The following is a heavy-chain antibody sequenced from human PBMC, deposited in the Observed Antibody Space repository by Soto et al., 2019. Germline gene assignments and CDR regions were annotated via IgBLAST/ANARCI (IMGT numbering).Heavy chain of an antibody. J-gene: IGHJ4*02. CDR2: ISGSGGST. D-gene: IGHD6-19*01. V-gene: IGHV3-23*01. CDR1: GFTFSSYA. CDR3: AKEGQQWLVRSYRYFDY. Sequence: GSLRLSCAASGFTFSSYAMSWVRQAPGKGLEWVSAISGSGGSTYYADSVKGRFTISRDNSKNTLYLQMNSLRAEDTAVYYCAKEGQQWLVRSYRYFDYWGQGTLVTVSS.